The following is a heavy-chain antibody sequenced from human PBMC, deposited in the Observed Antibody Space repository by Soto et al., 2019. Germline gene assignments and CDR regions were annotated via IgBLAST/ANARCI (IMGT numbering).Heavy chain of an antibody. CDR1: GYTFPSYG. J-gene: IGHJ4*02. V-gene: IGHV1-18*01. CDR2: ISAYNGDT. CDR3: ARSGAYCTSITCLFDSF. Sequence: QAQLVQSGGEVKKPGASVKVSCRASGYTFPSYGYAWVRQAPGQGLEWIGWISAYNGDTNYAQKFQDRVTLTTDTSTTTAHMELRNLGSDDTAVYYCARSGAYCTSITCLFDSFWGLGTLVTVSS. D-gene: IGHD2-8*01.